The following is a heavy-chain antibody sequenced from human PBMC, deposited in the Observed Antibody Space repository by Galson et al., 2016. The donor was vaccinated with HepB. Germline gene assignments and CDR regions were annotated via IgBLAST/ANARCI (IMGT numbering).Heavy chain of an antibody. CDR1: GDSVYNNGAA. V-gene: IGHV6-1*01. CDR3: VQGSTAPAV. Sequence: CAISGDSVYNNGAAWVWIRQSPSRGLEWLGRTFYRSTWENHYAGSVINRITISPDTSRNQFSLHLHSLTPEDTAVYYCVQGSTAPAVWGKGTTVTVSS. J-gene: IGHJ6*04. CDR2: TFYRSTWEN. D-gene: IGHD1-26*01.